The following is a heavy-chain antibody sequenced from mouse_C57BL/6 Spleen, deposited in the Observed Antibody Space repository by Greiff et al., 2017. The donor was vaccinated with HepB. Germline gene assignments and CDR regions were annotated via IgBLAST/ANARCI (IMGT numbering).Heavy chain of an antibody. V-gene: IGHV1-52*01. CDR2: IDPSDSET. CDR3: AREGNYGNYDWFAY. CDR1: GYTFTSYW. J-gene: IGHJ3*01. D-gene: IGHD2-1*01. Sequence: QVQLQQPGAELVRPGSSVKLSCKASGYTFTSYWMHWVKQRPIQGLEWIGNIDPSDSETHYNQKFKDKATLTVDKSSSTAYMQLSSLTSEDSAVYYCAREGNYGNYDWFAYWGQGTLVTVSA.